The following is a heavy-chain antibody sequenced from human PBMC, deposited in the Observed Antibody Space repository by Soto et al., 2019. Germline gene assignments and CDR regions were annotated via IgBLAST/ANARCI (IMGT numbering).Heavy chain of an antibody. CDR3: ASALYCSGGSCSFDP. D-gene: IGHD2-15*01. Sequence: SETLPLTCTFSGFSVSSGNYYLSWIRQPPGKGLEWIGFIYYTGSTSYNPSLKSRVTISMDTSKNQFSLKLTSVTAADTAVYYCASALYCSGGSCSFDPWGQGTLVTVSS. CDR1: GFSVSSGNYY. V-gene: IGHV4-61*01. CDR2: IYYTGST. J-gene: IGHJ5*02.